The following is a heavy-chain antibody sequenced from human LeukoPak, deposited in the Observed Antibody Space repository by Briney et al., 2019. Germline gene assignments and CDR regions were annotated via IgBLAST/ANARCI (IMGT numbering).Heavy chain of an antibody. D-gene: IGHD7-27*01. CDR3: ARTNANWEIDAFDI. CDR2: INPNSGGT. J-gene: IGHJ3*02. CDR1: GYTFTGYY. Sequence: ASVKVSCKASGYTFTGYYMHWVRQAPGQGLEWMGWINPNSGGTNYAQKFQGRVTMTRDMSMSTVYMELSRLRSDDTAVYYCARTNANWEIDAFDIWGQGTMVTVSS. V-gene: IGHV1-2*02.